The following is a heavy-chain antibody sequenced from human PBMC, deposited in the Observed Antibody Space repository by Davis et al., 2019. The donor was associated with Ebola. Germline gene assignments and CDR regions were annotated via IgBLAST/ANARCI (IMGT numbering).Heavy chain of an antibody. V-gene: IGHV5-51*01. J-gene: IGHJ3*02. Sequence: GESLKISCKSSGYYFTSYWIAWVRQMPGKGLEWMGIIYPADSDTRYSPSFQGQVTISADKSITTAYLQWSSLKASDTAMYYCARSQLMSLSGFDIWGLGTMVTVSS. D-gene: IGHD3-3*02. CDR3: ARSQLMSLSGFDI. CDR2: IYPADSDT. CDR1: GYYFTSYW.